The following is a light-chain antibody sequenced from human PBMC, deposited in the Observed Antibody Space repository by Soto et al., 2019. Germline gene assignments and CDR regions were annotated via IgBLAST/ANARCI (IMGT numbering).Light chain of an antibody. J-gene: IGKJ1*01. V-gene: IGKV1-5*01. Sequence: DIQLTQSPPTLSASVGDRVTITCRASQSIRYYLAWYQQRPGKAPKLLIYGASSLPSGVPSRFSGSGSGTEFTLTISSLQPDDFATYFCQHHNSYSQTFGQGTKVEIK. CDR2: GAS. CDR1: QSIRYY. CDR3: QHHNSYSQT.